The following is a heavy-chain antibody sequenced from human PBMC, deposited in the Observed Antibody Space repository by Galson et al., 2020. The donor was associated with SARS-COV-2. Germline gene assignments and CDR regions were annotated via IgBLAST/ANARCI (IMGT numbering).Heavy chain of an antibody. J-gene: IGHJ6*03. CDR3: AREAIAAAVQWGLTYYYYYMDV. CDR2: IGTAGDT. D-gene: IGHD6-13*01. Sequence: GGSLRLSCAASGFTFSSYDMHWVRQATGKGLEWVSAIGTAGDTYYPGSVKGRFTISRENAKNSLYLQMNSLRAGDTAVYYCAREAIAAAVQWGLTYYYYYMDVWGKGTTVTVSS. CDR1: GFTFSSYD. V-gene: IGHV3-13*01.